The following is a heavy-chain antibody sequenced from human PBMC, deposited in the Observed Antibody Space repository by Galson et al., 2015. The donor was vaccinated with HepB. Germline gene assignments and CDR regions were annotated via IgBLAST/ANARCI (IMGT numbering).Heavy chain of an antibody. V-gene: IGHV4-31*11. D-gene: IGHD6-13*01. J-gene: IGHJ4*02. CDR2: IYYSGST. CDR3: ARRNGASSSWSNYFDY. Sequence: TLSLTCAVYGGSFSGYYWSWIRQHPGKGLEWIGYIYYSGSTYYNPSLKSRVTISVDTSKNQFSLKLSSVTAADTAVYYCARRNGASSSWSNYFDYWGQGTLVTVSS. CDR1: GGSFSGYY.